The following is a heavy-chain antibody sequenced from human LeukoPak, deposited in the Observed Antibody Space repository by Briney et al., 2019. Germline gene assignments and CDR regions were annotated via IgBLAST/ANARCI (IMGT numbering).Heavy chain of an antibody. CDR2: INTDGSIT. J-gene: IGHJ4*02. V-gene: IGHV3-74*01. D-gene: IGHD2-15*01. Sequence: PGGSLRLSCAASGFTFSDYWIHWVRQAPGKGLVWVSRINTDGSITNYADSVKGRFSISRDNAKNTLYLQMSSLRAEDTAVYYCATYCSGGSCYSFIRPDDYWGQGTLATVSS. CDR1: GFTFSDYW. CDR3: ATYCSGGSCYSFIRPDDY.